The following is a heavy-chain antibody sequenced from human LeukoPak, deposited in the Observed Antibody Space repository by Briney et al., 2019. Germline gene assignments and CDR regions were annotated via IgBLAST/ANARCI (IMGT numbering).Heavy chain of an antibody. CDR2: MNPSSGHT. V-gene: IGHV1-8*03. J-gene: IGHJ6*03. Sequence: ASVKVSCKTSGYTSTNYDINWLRQAPGQGLEWMGWMNPSSGHTGYSQKFQGRVTLTRSTSMNTAYMELSSLSSEDTAVYYCAREGSGWYGDYYYYYMDVWGKGTTVTISS. CDR1: GYTSTNYD. D-gene: IGHD6-19*01. CDR3: AREGSGWYGDYYYYYMDV.